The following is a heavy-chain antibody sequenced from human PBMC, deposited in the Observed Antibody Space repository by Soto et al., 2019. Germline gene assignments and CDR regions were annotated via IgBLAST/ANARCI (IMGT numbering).Heavy chain of an antibody. CDR3: ARDQPPEDGYQHV. D-gene: IGHD5-12*01. V-gene: IGHV3-53*01. J-gene: IGHJ4*02. Sequence: RLSCAASGFTVSSNYMSWVRQAPGKGLEWVSVIYSGGSTYYADSVKGRFTISRDNSKNTLYLQMNSLRAEDTAVYYCARDQPPEDGYQHVWGQGTLVTVSS. CDR2: IYSGGST. CDR1: GFTVSSNY.